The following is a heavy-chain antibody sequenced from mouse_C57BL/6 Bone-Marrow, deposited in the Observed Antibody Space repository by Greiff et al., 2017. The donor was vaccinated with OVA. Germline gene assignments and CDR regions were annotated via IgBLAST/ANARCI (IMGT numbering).Heavy chain of an antibody. J-gene: IGHJ3*01. CDR2: SRNKANDYTT. Sequence: EVKVVESGGGLVQSGRSLRLSCATSGFTFSDFYMEWVRQAPGKGLEWIAASRNKANDYTTEYSASVKGRFIVSRDTSQSILYLQMNALRAEDTAIYYCARDAFGNYAFAYWGQGTLVTVSA. CDR3: ARDAFGNYAFAY. CDR1: GFTFSDFY. V-gene: IGHV7-1*01. D-gene: IGHD2-1*01.